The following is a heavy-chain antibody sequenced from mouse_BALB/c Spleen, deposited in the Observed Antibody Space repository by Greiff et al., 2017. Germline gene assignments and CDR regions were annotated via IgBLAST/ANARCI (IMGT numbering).Heavy chain of an antibody. J-gene: IGHJ3*01. CDR1: GYTFTSYW. Sequence: QVQLQQPGAELVKPGASVKLSCKASGYTFTSYWMHWVKQRPGQGLEWIGEINPSNGRTNYNEKFKSKATLTVDKSSSTAYMQLSSLTSEDSAVYYWAKIYYDYGVAYWGQGTLVTVSA. CDR2: INPSNGRT. D-gene: IGHD2-4*01. CDR3: AKIYYDYGVAY. V-gene: IGHV1S81*02.